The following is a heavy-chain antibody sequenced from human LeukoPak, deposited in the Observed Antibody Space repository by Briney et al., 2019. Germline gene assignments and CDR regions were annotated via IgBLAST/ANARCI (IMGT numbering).Heavy chain of an antibody. V-gene: IGHV7-4-1*02. CDR1: GYTFTSYA. CDR3: SRWDYDRGGYALYYFDY. J-gene: IGHJ4*02. CDR2: INTYTGNP. Sequence: ASVRDSCKASGYTFTSYAMNWVRQAPGQGLEWMGWINTYTGNPTYAQGFTGRFVFSLDTSVSTAYLQVRSLKAEDTAVYYCSRWDYDRGGYALYYFDYWGQGTLVTVSS. D-gene: IGHD3-22*01.